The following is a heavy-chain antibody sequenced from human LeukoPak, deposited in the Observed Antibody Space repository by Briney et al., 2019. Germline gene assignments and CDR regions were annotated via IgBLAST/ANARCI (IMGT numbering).Heavy chain of an antibody. Sequence: SQTLSLTCTVSGGSISSGSYSWNWIRQPAGKGLEWIGRIYTSGSTNYSPSLKSRVTISVDASKNQFSPKLSSATAADTAVYYCARGGIAAANWFDPWGQGTLVTVSS. J-gene: IGHJ5*02. V-gene: IGHV4-61*02. D-gene: IGHD6-13*01. CDR2: IYTSGST. CDR1: GGSISSGSYS. CDR3: ARGGIAAANWFDP.